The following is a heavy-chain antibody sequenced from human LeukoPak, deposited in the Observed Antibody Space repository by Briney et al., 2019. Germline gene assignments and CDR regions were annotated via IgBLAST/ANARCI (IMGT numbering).Heavy chain of an antibody. D-gene: IGHD3-10*01. CDR3: AKVSGTYYHGFDF. CDR1: GFTFSSYA. CDR2: ISGSTNYA. Sequence: GGSLRLSCAASGFTFSSYAMSWVRQAPGKGLEWVSSISGSTNYADYADSVKGRFTMSRDTSNNTLYLQLSSLRAEDTAVYFCAKVSGTYYHGFDFWGQGALVTVSS. J-gene: IGHJ4*02. V-gene: IGHV3-23*01.